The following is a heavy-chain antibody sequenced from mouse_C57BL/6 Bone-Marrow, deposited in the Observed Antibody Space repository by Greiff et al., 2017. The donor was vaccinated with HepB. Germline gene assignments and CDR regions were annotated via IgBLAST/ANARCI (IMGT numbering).Heavy chain of an antibody. V-gene: IGHV14-4*01. CDR3: TTDGKADYWYFDV. D-gene: IGHD1-1*01. Sequence: VQLQQSGAELVRPGASVKLSCTASGFNIKDDYMHWVKQRPEQGLEWIGWIDPENGDTEYASKFQGKATITADTSSNTSYLQLSSLTSEDTAFYYCTTDGKADYWYFDVWGTGTTVTVSS. CDR1: GFNIKDDY. J-gene: IGHJ1*03. CDR2: IDPENGDT.